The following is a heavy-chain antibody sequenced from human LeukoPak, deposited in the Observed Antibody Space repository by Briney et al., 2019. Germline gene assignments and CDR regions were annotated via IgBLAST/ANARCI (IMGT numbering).Heavy chain of an antibody. CDR1: GGSISSYY. V-gene: IGHV4-59*08. CDR2: ISYNGTT. Sequence: SETLSLTCTVSGGSISSYYWSWIRQPPGKGLEWIRYISYNGTTNYNPSLKSRLTISLDTSKKQFSLKLSSVTAADTAVYYCASDGGQGYWGQGILVTVSS. CDR3: ASDGGQGY. J-gene: IGHJ4*02. D-gene: IGHD3-10*01.